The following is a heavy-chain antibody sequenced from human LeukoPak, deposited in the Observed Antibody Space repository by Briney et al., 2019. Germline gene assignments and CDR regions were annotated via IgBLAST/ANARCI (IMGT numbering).Heavy chain of an antibody. CDR1: GYSFTSYW. CDR2: IYPGDSDT. J-gene: IGHJ3*02. D-gene: IGHD2-2*01. Sequence: PGESLKISCKGSGYSFTSYWIGWVRQMPGKGLEWMGIIYPGDSDTRYSPSFQGQVTISADKFISTAYLQWSSLKASDTAMYYCARQGIGEYQLRLDDAFDIWGQGTMVTVSS. V-gene: IGHV5-51*01. CDR3: ARQGIGEYQLRLDDAFDI.